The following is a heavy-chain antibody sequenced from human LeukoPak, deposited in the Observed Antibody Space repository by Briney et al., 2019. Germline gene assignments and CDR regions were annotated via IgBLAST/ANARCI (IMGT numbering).Heavy chain of an antibody. CDR2: ISSSSSYI. Sequence: GGSLRLSCAASGFTFSSYSMNWVRQAPGKGLEWVSSISSSSSYIYYADSVKGRFTISRDNSKNTLYLQMNSLRAEDTAVYYCARTGSGYSSSWYVNYWGQGTLVTVSS. CDR1: GFTFSSYS. D-gene: IGHD6-13*01. V-gene: IGHV3-21*01. CDR3: ARTGSGYSSSWYVNY. J-gene: IGHJ4*02.